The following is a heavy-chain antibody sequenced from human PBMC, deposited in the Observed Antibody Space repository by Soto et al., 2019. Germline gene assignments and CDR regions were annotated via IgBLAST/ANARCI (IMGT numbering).Heavy chain of an antibody. J-gene: IGHJ4*02. CDR2: IYRTGRT. CDR3: ASRDPGTSVDY. V-gene: IGHV4-4*02. CDR1: GGSFTSNNW. D-gene: IGHD1-7*01. Sequence: SETLSLTCAVSGGSFTSNNWWTWFRQPPGQGLEWIGEIYRTGRTTYNPSLKSRVTISLDKSEHQFSLKVTSLTAADTAVYYCASRDPGTSVDYWGQGTLVTVSS.